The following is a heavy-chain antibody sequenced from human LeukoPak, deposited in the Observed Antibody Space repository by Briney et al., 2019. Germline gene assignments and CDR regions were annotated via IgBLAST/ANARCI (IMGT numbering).Heavy chain of an antibody. D-gene: IGHD3/OR15-3a*01. CDR1: GASISSHY. V-gene: IGHV4-59*11. J-gene: IGHJ6*03. CDR2: TSGRI. Sequence: PSETLSLTCAVSGASISSHYWSWIREPPGKGLEWIGYTSGRISDNPSPKSRVAVSVDPSQNQVSLSLTSVTAADTAVYYCARVLAIFGLDTTDFYMDVWGKGTTVTVSS. CDR3: ARVLAIFGLDTTDFYMDV.